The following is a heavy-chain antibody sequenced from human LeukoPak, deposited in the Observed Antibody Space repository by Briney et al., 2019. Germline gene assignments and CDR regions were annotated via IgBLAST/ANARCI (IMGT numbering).Heavy chain of an antibody. V-gene: IGHV1-18*04. D-gene: IGHD3-10*01. CDR3: ARDYPFNYYYGSGSYYSNWFDP. CDR2: ISAYNGNT. Sequence: GASVKVSCKASGYTFTSYGISWVRQAPGQGLEWMGWISAYNGNTNYAQKLQGRVTMTTDTSTSTAYMELRSLGSDDTAVYYCARDYPFNYYYGSGSYYSNWFDPWGQGTLVTVSS. CDR1: GYTFTSYG. J-gene: IGHJ5*02.